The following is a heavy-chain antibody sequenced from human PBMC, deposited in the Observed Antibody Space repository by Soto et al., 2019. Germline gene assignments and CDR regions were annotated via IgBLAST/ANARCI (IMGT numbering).Heavy chain of an antibody. CDR3: ARRHDYFDY. Sequence: LSLTCTVSGGSISRGDYYWTWIRQPPGKGLEWIGYIYHSGSTYYNPSLKSRVTISVDTSKNQFSLNLSSVTAADTAVYYCARRHDYFDYWGQGTLVTVSS. J-gene: IGHJ4*02. V-gene: IGHV4-30-4*01. CDR1: GGSISRGDYY. CDR2: IYHSGST.